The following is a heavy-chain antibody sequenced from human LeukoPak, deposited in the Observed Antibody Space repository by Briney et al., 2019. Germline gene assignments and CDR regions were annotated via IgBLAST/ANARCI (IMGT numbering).Heavy chain of an antibody. Sequence: GASVKVSCKASGYTFTGYYMRWVRQAPGQGLEWMGWINPNSGGTNYAQKFQGRVTMTRDTSISTAYMELRSLGTDDTAVYYCVFSRVTIFGLLPEHWGHGTLVTVSS. D-gene: IGHD3-3*01. CDR3: VFSRVTIFGLLPEH. V-gene: IGHV1-2*02. CDR1: GYTFTGYY. J-gene: IGHJ4*01. CDR2: INPNSGGT.